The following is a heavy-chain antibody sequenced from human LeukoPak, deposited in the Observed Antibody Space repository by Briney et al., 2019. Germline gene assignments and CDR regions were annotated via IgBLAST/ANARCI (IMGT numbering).Heavy chain of an antibody. CDR3: ARYVYYYYYMDV. V-gene: IGHV4-39*01. J-gene: IGHJ6*03. D-gene: IGHD3-10*02. CDR2: IYYSGST. CDR1: GGSISSSSYY. Sequence: PSETLSLNCTVSGGSISSSSYYWGWIRQPPGKGLEWIGSIYYSGSTYYNPSLKSRVTISVDTSKNQFSLKLSSVTAADTAVYYCARYVYYYYYMDVWGKGTTVTVSS.